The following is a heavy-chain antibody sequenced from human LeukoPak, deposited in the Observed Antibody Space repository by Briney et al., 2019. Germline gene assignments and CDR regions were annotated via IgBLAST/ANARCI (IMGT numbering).Heavy chain of an antibody. CDR2: INPSGGT. V-gene: IGHV4-34*01. J-gene: IGHJ4*02. CDR3: ARLTVEQWRNTMDY. D-gene: IGHD1/OR15-1a*01. Sequence: PSETLSLTCVVSGTSFSAYYWTWIRQPPGKGLEWIGEINPSGGTNYNPSLKSRVTMSIDTSKNQLSLTLSSVTAADTSVYYCARLTVEQWRNTMDYWGQGTLVTVSS. CDR1: GTSFSAYY.